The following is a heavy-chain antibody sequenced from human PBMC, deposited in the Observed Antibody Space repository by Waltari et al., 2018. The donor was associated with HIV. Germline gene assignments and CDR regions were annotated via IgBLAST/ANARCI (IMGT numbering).Heavy chain of an antibody. D-gene: IGHD5-18*01. J-gene: IGHJ6*02. Sequence: QLQLQESGPGLVKPSETLSLTCTVSGGSISSSSYYWGWIRQPPGKGLEWIGSIYYSGRNNYKPSLKSRVTISVDTSKNQFSLKLSYVTAADTAVYYCARHVSKEGYSYPTGPYYYYYGMDVWGQGTTVTVSS. CDR3: ARHVSKEGYSYPTGPYYYYYGMDV. CDR1: GGSISSSSYY. V-gene: IGHV4-39*01. CDR2: IYYSGRN.